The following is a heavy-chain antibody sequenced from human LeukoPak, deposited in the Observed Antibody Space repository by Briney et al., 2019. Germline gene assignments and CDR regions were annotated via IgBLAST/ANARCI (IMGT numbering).Heavy chain of an antibody. V-gene: IGHV5-51*01. CDR1: GYSFSTYW. CDR2: IYPGDSDT. D-gene: IGHD2-15*01. Sequence: PGESLKISCKGSGYSFSTYWIAWVRQMPGKDLEWMGIIYPGDSDTRYSPSFQGQVTISADKSITTAYLQWSSLKASDTAIYYCARRSGGMDVWGQGTTVTVSS. CDR3: ARRSGGMDV. J-gene: IGHJ6*02.